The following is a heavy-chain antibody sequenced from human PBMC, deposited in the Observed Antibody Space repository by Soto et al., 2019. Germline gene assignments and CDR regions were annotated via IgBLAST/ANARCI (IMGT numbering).Heavy chain of an antibody. J-gene: IGHJ4*02. V-gene: IGHV3-48*01. CDR3: ASGRPVDS. CDR2: ISSSSSTI. Sequence: PGGSLRLSCAASGFTFSSYSMNWVRQAPGKGLEWVSYISSSSSTIYYADSVKDRYTISRDNAKTSLYLQMNSLRADDTAVYYCASGRPVDSWGQGSLVTVSS. CDR1: GFTFSSYS.